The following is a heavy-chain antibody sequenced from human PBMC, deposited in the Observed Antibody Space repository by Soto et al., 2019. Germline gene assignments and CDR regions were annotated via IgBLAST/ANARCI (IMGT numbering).Heavy chain of an antibody. CDR3: ARDCGKGYGMDV. CDR2: ISSRSNTI. J-gene: IGHJ6*02. V-gene: IGHV3-48*02. Sequence: GGSLRLSCAASGFTYINYNMNWVRQAPGKGLEWVSYISSRSNTIYYADSVKGRFTISRDNAKNSLFLQMNSLRDEDTAMYYCARDCGKGYGMDVWGQGTTVTVSS. CDR1: GFTYINYN.